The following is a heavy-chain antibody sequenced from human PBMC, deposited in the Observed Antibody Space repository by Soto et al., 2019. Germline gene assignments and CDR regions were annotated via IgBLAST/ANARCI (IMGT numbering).Heavy chain of an antibody. Sequence: ASVKVSCKASGYTSTGYYMHWVRQAPGQGLEWMGWINPNSGGTNYAQKFQGWVTMTRDTSISTAYMELSRLRSDDTAVYYCARVALAVAGNYYYYGMDVWGQGTTVTVSS. V-gene: IGHV1-2*04. CDR1: GYTSTGYY. J-gene: IGHJ6*02. D-gene: IGHD6-13*01. CDR3: ARVALAVAGNYYYYGMDV. CDR2: INPNSGGT.